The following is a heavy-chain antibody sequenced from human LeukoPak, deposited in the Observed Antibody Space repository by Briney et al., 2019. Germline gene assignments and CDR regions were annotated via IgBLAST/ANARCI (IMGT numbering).Heavy chain of an antibody. J-gene: IGHJ4*02. CDR2: ISSSSYI. CDR1: GFTFSSYS. V-gene: IGHV3-21*01. D-gene: IGHD1-26*01. Sequence: GGSLRLSCAASGFTFSSYSMNWVRQAPGKGLEWVSSISSSSYIYYADSVKGRFTISRDNAKNSLYLQMNSLRAEDTAVYYCARIGRDGQFDYWGQGTLVTVSS. CDR3: ARIGRDGQFDY.